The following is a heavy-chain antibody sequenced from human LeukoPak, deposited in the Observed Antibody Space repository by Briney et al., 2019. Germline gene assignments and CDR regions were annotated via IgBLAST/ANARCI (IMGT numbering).Heavy chain of an antibody. Sequence: PSETLSLTCALYGASLRGYHWSWIRQSPGKGLEWIGSINYSGTTTYNPSLKSRVTMSADTSRNQFSLRLSSVTTADTAVYYCARGQPGWSGSNNWFDPWGQGTLVTVSS. CDR3: ARGQPGWSGSNNWFDP. CDR2: INYSGTT. J-gene: IGHJ5*02. CDR1: GASLRGYH. D-gene: IGHD3-3*01. V-gene: IGHV4-34*01.